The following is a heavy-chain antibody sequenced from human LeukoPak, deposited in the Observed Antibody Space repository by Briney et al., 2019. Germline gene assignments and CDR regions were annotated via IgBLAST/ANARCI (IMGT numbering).Heavy chain of an antibody. D-gene: IGHD1-26*01. Sequence: QTGGSLRLSCAASGFTFSSYEMNWVRQAPGKGLEWVSYISSSGSTKYYADSVKGRFTISRDNVKNSLYLQMNSLRAEDMAVYYCARAGGSPLNWYFDLWGRGTLVTVSS. CDR2: ISSSGSTK. V-gene: IGHV3-48*03. CDR1: GFTFSSYE. CDR3: ARAGGSPLNWYFDL. J-gene: IGHJ2*01.